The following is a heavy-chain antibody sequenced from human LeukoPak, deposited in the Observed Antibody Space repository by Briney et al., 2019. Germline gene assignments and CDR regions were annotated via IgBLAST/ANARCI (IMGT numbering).Heavy chain of an antibody. CDR1: GFTVSSNY. J-gene: IGHJ4*02. CDR2: IYSGGST. Sequence: PGGSLRLSGAASGFTVSSNYMSWVRQAPGKGLEWVSVIYSGGSTYYADSVKGRFTISRDNSKNTLYLQMNSLRAEDTAVYYCARDRGGSGWSNPFDYWGQGTLVTVSS. D-gene: IGHD6-19*01. V-gene: IGHV3-53*01. CDR3: ARDRGGSGWSNPFDY.